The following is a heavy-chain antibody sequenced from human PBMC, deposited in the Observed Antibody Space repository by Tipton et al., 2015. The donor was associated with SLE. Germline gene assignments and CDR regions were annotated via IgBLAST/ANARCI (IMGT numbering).Heavy chain of an antibody. Sequence: LRLSCAVSGGSISSGGYSWSWIRQPPGKGLEWIGYIYHSGSTYYNPSLKSRVTISVDRSKNQFSLKLSSVTAADTAVYYCARGGNIVHRRFDLWGRGTLVTVSS. J-gene: IGHJ2*01. CDR2: IYHSGST. CDR1: GGSISSGGYS. CDR3: ARGGNIVHRRFDL. V-gene: IGHV4-30-2*01. D-gene: IGHD2/OR15-2a*01.